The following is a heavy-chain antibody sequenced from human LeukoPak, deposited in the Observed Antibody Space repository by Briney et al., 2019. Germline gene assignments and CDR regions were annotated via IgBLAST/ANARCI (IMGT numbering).Heavy chain of an antibody. D-gene: IGHD6-13*01. CDR3: ARGRIAAVPPDY. J-gene: IGHJ4*02. CDR1: GGSISSGSYY. CDR2: IYTSGST. Sequence: SQTLSLTCTVSGGSISSGSYYWSWIRQPAGKGLEWIGRIYTSGSTNYNPSLKSQVTISVDTSKNQFSLKLSSVTAADTAVYYCARGRIAAVPPDYWGQGTLVTVSS. V-gene: IGHV4-61*02.